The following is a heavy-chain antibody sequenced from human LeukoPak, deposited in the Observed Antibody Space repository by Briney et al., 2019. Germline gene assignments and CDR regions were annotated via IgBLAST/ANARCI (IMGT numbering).Heavy chain of an antibody. D-gene: IGHD6-19*01. CDR1: GFTFSSYA. V-gene: IGHV3-23*01. CDR3: AKGSKAVLFTRDHYMDV. CDR2: ISGSGGST. J-gene: IGHJ6*03. Sequence: GGSLRLSCAASGFTFSSYAMSWVRQAPGKGLEWVSAISGSGGSTYYADSVRGRFTISRDNSKNTLYLQMNSLRAEDTAVYFCAKGSKAVLFTRDHYMDVWGKGTTVTISS.